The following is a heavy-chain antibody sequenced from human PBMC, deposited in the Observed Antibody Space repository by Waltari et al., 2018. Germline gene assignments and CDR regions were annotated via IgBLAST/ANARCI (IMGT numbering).Heavy chain of an antibody. V-gene: IGHV3-33*01. J-gene: IGHJ6*02. CDR1: GFTFSSYG. CDR3: AREIITMVRGVINYYYYYGMDV. CDR2: IWYDGSNK. D-gene: IGHD3-10*01. Sequence: QVQLVESGGGVVQPGRSLRLSCAASGFTFSSYGMHWVRQAPGKGLEWVAVIWYDGSNKYYADSVKGRFTISRDNSKNTLYLQMNSLRAEDTAVYYCAREIITMVRGVINYYYYYGMDVWGQGTTVTVSS.